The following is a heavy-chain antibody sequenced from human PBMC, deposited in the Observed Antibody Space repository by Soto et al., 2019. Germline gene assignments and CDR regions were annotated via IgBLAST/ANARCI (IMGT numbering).Heavy chain of an antibody. CDR2: ISSNGGST. CDR3: ARDPSLGYCSSTSCYEGAYYYYMDV. V-gene: IGHV3-64*01. D-gene: IGHD2-2*01. Sequence: GGSLRLSCAASGFTFSSYAMHWVRQAPGKGLEYVSAISSNGGSTYYANSGKGRFTISRDNSKNTLYLQMGSLRAEDMAVYYCARDPSLGYCSSTSCYEGAYYYYMDVWGKGTTVTVSS. J-gene: IGHJ6*03. CDR1: GFTFSSYA.